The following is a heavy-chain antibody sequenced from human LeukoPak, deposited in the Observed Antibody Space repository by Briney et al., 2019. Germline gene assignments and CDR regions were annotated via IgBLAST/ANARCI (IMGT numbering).Heavy chain of an antibody. J-gene: IGHJ5*02. CDR1: GDSINSNPYS. V-gene: IGHV4-39*07. CDR2: IYYSGRS. D-gene: IGHD3-10*01. Sequence: SETLSPTCTVSGDSINSNPYSWAWIRQPPGKGLEWIGSIYYSGRSYYKVSLKSRVIISLDTPNNQFSLKVSSVTAADTALYYCASLGGSGSLNCFDPWGQGSLVTVSS. CDR3: ASLGGSGSLNCFDP.